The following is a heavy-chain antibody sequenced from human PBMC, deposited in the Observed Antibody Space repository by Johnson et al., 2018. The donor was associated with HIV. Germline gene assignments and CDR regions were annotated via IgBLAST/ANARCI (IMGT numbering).Heavy chain of an antibody. CDR3: ARSYYDSSGYYHDAFDI. Sequence: VQLVESGGGWVQPGGSLRLSCAVSGFTFDDYGMSWVRQAPGKGLEWVSGINWNGGSTGYADSVKGRFTISRDNAKNSLYLQMNSLRAEDTALYYCARSYYDSSGYYHDAFDIWGQGTMVTVSS. J-gene: IGHJ3*02. V-gene: IGHV3-20*04. CDR1: GFTFDDYG. D-gene: IGHD3-22*01. CDR2: INWNGGST.